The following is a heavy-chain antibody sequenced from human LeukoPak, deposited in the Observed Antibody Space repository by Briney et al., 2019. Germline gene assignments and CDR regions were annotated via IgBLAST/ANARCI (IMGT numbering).Heavy chain of an antibody. J-gene: IGHJ5*02. CDR1: GGSIISYY. Sequence: SETLSLTCTVSGGSIISYYWSWIRQPPGKGLEWIGYIYTSGSTNYNPSLKSRVTISVDTSKNQFSLKLSSVTAADTAVYYCARFITMAWFDPWGQGTLVTVSS. V-gene: IGHV4-4*09. D-gene: IGHD3-10*01. CDR3: ARFITMAWFDP. CDR2: IYTSGST.